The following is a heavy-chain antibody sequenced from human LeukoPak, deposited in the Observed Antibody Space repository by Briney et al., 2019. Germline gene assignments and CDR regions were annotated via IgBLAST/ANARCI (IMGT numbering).Heavy chain of an antibody. CDR2: ISGSGGST. CDR3: AKQNGVVRGVIIG. J-gene: IGHJ4*02. CDR1: GFTFSSYA. D-gene: IGHD3-10*01. Sequence: GGSLRLSCAASGFTFSSYAMSWVRQAPGKGLEWVSAISGSGGSTYYADSVKGRFTISRDNSKNALYLQMNSLRAEDTAVYYCAKQNGVVRGVIIGWGQGTLVTVSS. V-gene: IGHV3-23*01.